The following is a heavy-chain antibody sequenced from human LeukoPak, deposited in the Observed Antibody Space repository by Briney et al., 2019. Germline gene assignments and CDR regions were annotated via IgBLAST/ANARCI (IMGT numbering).Heavy chain of an antibody. V-gene: IGHV3-7*04. Sequence: GGSLRLSCAASGFIFSEYWMNWVRQAPGKGPEWVTNIKQDGSEKYYVDSVKGRFTISRDNAKNSLYLQMNSLRAEDTAVYYCARGGGNFDYWGQGTLVTVSS. CDR2: IKQDGSEK. D-gene: IGHD3-16*01. CDR1: GFIFSEYW. CDR3: ARGGGNFDY. J-gene: IGHJ4*02.